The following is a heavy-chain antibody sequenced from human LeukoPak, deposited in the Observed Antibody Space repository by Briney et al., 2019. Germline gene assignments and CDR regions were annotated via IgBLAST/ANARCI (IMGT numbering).Heavy chain of an antibody. CDR2: ISSSSSTI. CDR1: GFTFSSYS. J-gene: IGHJ4*02. Sequence: GGSLRLSCAASGFTFSSYSMNWVRQAPGKGLEWVSYISSSSSTIYYADSVKGRLTISRDNAKNSLYLQMNSLRAEDTSVYYCASLWVVVPAAIDYWGQGTLVTVSS. CDR3: ASLWVVVPAAIDY. V-gene: IGHV3-48*01. D-gene: IGHD2-2*01.